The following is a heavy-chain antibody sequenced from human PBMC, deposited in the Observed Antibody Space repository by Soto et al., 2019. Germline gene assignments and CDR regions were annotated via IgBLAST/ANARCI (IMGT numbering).Heavy chain of an antibody. CDR1: GGSISSSSCY. CDR3: ARRRTDWVRGRPNWFDP. Sequence: SETLSLTCTVPGGSISSSSCYWGCLRQPPGKGLEWIGSIYYSGSTYYNPSLKSRVTISVDTSKNQFSLKLSSVTAADTAVYYRARRRTDWVRGRPNWFDPWGQGTLVTVS. V-gene: IGHV4-39*01. J-gene: IGHJ5*02. CDR2: IYYSGST. D-gene: IGHD3-10*01.